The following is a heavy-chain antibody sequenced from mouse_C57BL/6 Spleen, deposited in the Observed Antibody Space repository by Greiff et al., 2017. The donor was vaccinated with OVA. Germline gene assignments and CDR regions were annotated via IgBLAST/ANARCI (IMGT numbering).Heavy chain of an antibody. V-gene: IGHV1-72*01. Sequence: QVQLQQPVAELVKPGASVKLSCKASGYPFTSSWMHWVKPRPGRGLEWIGRIDPNSGGTKYNEKFKSKATLTVDKPSSTAYMQLSSLTSEDSAVYYCARGGGTGYDYDAYFDYWGQGTTLTVSS. CDR2: IDPNSGGT. D-gene: IGHD2-4*01. CDR1: GYPFTSSW. J-gene: IGHJ2*01. CDR3: ARGGGTGYDYDAYFDY.